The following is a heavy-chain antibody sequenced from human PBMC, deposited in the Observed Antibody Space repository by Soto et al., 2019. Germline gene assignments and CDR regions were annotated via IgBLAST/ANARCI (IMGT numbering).Heavy chain of an antibody. CDR1: GGSFSGYY. D-gene: IGHD3-10*01. CDR2: INHSGST. V-gene: IGHV4-34*01. CDR3: ARHNYGSGSTYFDY. Sequence: PSETLSLTCAVYGGSFSGYYWSWIRQPPGKGLEWIGEINHSGSTNYNPSLKSRVTISVDTSKNQFSLKLSSVTAADTAVYYCARHNYGSGSTYFDYWGQGTLVTVSS. J-gene: IGHJ4*02.